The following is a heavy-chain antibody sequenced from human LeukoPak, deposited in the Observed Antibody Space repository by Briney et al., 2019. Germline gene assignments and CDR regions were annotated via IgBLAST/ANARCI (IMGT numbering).Heavy chain of an antibody. V-gene: IGHV3-33*06. Sequence: GGSLRLSCAAYGFTFSSYGMHWVRQAPGKGLEWVAVIWYDGSNKYYADSVKGRFTISRDNSKNTLYLQMNSLRAEDTAVYYCAKDLMVYAIGGSFDYWGQGTLVTVSS. D-gene: IGHD2-8*01. CDR3: AKDLMVYAIGGSFDY. J-gene: IGHJ4*02. CDR1: GFTFSSYG. CDR2: IWYDGSNK.